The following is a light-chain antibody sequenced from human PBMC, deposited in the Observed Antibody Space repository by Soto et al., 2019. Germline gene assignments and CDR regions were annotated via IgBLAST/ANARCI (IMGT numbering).Light chain of an antibody. V-gene: IGKV3-15*01. CDR2: GAY. Sequence: TVMTQSPVTLSVSLGERATLSCRASQTVATNMAWYQQKPGQPPRLLVYGAYIRAPGVPVRFSGSGSETQFTLTINGLQSDDFAMYYCHQYNTGLRTFGRGTRVEV. CDR3: HQYNTGLRT. CDR1: QTVATN. J-gene: IGKJ1*01.